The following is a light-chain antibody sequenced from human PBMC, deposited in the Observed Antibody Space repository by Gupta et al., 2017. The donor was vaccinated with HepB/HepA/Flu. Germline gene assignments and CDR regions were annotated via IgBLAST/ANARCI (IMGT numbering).Light chain of an antibody. J-gene: IGKJ4*01. Sequence: EVVMTQSPATLSVSPGERATLSCRASQSVSSNLAWYQQKPGQAPRLLIYDGSTRATSIPDRFSGSGSGAEFTLTISSRQSEDVAVYYCQQYKHWPPLTFGGGTKVEIK. CDR2: DGS. V-gene: IGKV3-15*01. CDR1: QSVSSN. CDR3: QQYKHWPPLT.